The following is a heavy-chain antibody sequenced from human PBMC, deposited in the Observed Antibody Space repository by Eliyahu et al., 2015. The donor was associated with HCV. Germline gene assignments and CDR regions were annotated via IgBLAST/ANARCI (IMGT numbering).Heavy chain of an antibody. CDR1: SSYS. CDR3: ARGGLRYYYDSSGYYYKFDY. Sequence: SSYSMNWVRQAPGKGLEWVSYISSSSSTIYYADSVKGRFTISRDNAKELPVPPMNSLRAEDTAVYYCARGGLRYYYDSSGYYYKFDYWGQGTLVTVSS. CDR2: ISSSSSTI. V-gene: IGHV3-48*01. D-gene: IGHD3-22*01. J-gene: IGHJ4*02.